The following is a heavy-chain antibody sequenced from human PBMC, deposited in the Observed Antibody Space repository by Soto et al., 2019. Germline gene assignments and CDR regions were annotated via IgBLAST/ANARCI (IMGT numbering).Heavy chain of an antibody. CDR3: ARVRIAARTGAYGMDV. D-gene: IGHD6-6*01. V-gene: IGHV4-4*07. J-gene: IGHJ6*02. CDR2: IYTSGST. Sequence: SATLSLSCPVSGRSISSYYWSWIRPPAGKGLEWIGRIYTSGSTNYNPSLKSRVTMSVDTSKNQFSLKLSSVTAADTAVYYCARVRIAARTGAYGMDVWGQGTTVNVSS. CDR1: GRSISSYY.